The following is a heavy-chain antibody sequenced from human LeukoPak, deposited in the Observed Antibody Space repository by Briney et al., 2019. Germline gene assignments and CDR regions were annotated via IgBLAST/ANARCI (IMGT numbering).Heavy chain of an antibody. CDR3: ARGLRLAAASDAFDI. CDR2: ISYGGSNK. V-gene: IGHV3-30*03. J-gene: IGHJ3*02. Sequence: GGSLRLSCAASGFTFSSYGMHWVRQAPVKVLEWVAVISYGGSNKYYADSVKGRFTISRDNSKNTLYLQMNSLRAEDTAVYYCARGLRLAAASDAFDIWGQGTMVTVSS. D-gene: IGHD6-13*01. CDR1: GFTFSSYG.